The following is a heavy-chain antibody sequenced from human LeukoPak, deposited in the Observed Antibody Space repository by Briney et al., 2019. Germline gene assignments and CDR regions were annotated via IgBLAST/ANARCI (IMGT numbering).Heavy chain of an antibody. V-gene: IGHV4-39*07. CDR2: IYYSGST. Sequence: SETLSLTCTVSGGSISSSSYYWGWIRQPPGKGLEWIGSIYYSGSTNYNPSLQSRVTISVDTSKNQFSLKLSSVTAADTAVYYCAREGQQLVRGFDYWGQGTLVTVSS. CDR3: AREGQQLVRGFDY. CDR1: GGSISSSSYY. J-gene: IGHJ4*02. D-gene: IGHD6-13*01.